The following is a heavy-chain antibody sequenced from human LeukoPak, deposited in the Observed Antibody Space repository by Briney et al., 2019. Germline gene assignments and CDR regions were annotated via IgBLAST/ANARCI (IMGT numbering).Heavy chain of an antibody. D-gene: IGHD3-10*01. J-gene: IGHJ6*02. CDR2: ISYDGSNK. Sequence: GGSLRLSCAASGFTFSNYAMHWVRQAPGKGLEWVALISYDGSNKYYADSVKGRFTISRDNSKNTLYLQMNSLRAEDTAVYYCAKDLARVGGYYYGSGSQPNPYYYGMDVWGQGTTVTVSS. V-gene: IGHV3-30-3*01. CDR3: AKDLARVGGYYYGSGSQPNPYYYGMDV. CDR1: GFTFSNYA.